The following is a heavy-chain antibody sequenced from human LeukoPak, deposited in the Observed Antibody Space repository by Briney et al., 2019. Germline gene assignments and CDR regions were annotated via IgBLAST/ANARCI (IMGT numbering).Heavy chain of an antibody. Sequence: GGSLRLSCAASGFTVSSKYMSWVRQAPGKGLEWVSVVYSGGSTYYADSVKGRFTISRDNSKNTVYLQMNSLRAEDTAVYYCARESSGWLQLFDYWGQGTLVTVSS. D-gene: IGHD5-24*01. V-gene: IGHV3-66*01. CDR1: GFTVSSKY. J-gene: IGHJ4*02. CDR3: ARESSGWLQLFDY. CDR2: VYSGGST.